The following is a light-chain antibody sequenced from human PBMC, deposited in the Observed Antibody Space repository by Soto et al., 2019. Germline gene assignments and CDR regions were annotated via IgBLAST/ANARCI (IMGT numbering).Light chain of an antibody. CDR1: QDIRTE. CDR3: LQAYSYPRT. J-gene: IGKJ1*01. Sequence: AIQMTQSPSSLSASVGDRVTITCRASQDIRTELGWYQQKPGNAPKLLIYATSILQSGVPSRFSGIGSGTDFTLTISSLQPEDFATYYCLQAYSYPRTFGQGTKVDIK. CDR2: ATS. V-gene: IGKV1-6*01.